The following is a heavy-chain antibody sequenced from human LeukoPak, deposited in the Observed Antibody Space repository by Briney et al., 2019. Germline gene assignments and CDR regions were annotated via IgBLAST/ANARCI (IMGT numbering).Heavy chain of an antibody. V-gene: IGHV3-7*03. D-gene: IGHD3-22*01. Sequence: PGGSLRLSCAASGFILSNYWMTWVRQAPGKGLEWVANINRDGSVEHYVDSVKGRFTISRDNVKNVLYLQMTSLRPEDTALYYCAKDLSSAITSALVLDVWGQGTTVIVSS. CDR3: AKDLSSAITSALVLDV. CDR2: INRDGSVE. CDR1: GFILSNYW. J-gene: IGHJ6*02.